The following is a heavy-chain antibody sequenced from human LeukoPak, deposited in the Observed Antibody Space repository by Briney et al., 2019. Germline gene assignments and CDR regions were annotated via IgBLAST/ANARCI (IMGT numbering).Heavy chain of an antibody. V-gene: IGHV3-74*01. CDR1: GFPLSTYW. J-gene: IGHJ5*02. CDR2: ISGDGNNT. D-gene: IGHD3-10*01. Sequence: GGFLRLSCAASGFPLSTYWMHWVRQAPGQGLVWVSRISGDGNNTNYADSVKGRFTISRDDAKNTLYLQMNSLRAEDTAMYYCARITMVRGRAPWGQGTLVTVSS. CDR3: ARITMVRGRAP.